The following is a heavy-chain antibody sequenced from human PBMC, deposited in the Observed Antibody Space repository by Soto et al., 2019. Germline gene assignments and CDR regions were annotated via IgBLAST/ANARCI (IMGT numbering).Heavy chain of an antibody. Sequence: EVQRLESGGGLVQPGGALRLSCAASGFTFSSYAMSWVRQAPGKGLEWVSAISGRGGSPYYADSVKGRFTISRDKPMNTLNLQMNSLRAPDTAVYYCAKEHFLPEHDYGDCVPGAAHLCSGYYFDCWAQCPVLTLS. V-gene: IGHV3-23*01. CDR2: ISGRGGSP. CDR1: GFTFSSYA. CDR3: AKEHFLPEHDYGDCVPGAAHLCSGYYFDC. J-gene: IGHJ4*02. D-gene: IGHD4-17*01.